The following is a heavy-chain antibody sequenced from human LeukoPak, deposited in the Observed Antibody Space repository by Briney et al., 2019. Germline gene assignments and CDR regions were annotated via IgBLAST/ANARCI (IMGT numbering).Heavy chain of an antibody. D-gene: IGHD3-22*01. J-gene: IGHJ4*02. CDR1: GFTFSSYA. CDR3: ARGSSGYSYISDY. Sequence: GGSLRLSCAASGFTFSSYAMSWVRQAPGKGLEWVSSISSSSSYIYYADSVKGRFTISRDNAKNSLYLQMNSLRAEDTAVYYCARGSSGYSYISDYWGQGTLVTVSS. V-gene: IGHV3-21*01. CDR2: ISSSSSYI.